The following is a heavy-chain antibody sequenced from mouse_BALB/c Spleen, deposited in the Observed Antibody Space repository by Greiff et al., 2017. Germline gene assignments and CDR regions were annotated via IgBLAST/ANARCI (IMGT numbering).Heavy chain of an antibody. CDR3: ARGDYYGSSSLDY. V-gene: IGHV14-3*02. Sequence: VQLQQSGAELVKPGASVKLSCTASGFNIKDTYMHWVKQRPEQGLEWIGRIDPANGNTKYDPKFQGKATITADTSSNTAYLQLSSLTSEDTAVYYCARGDYYGSSSLDYWGQGTLVTVSA. J-gene: IGHJ3*01. D-gene: IGHD1-1*01. CDR2: IDPANGNT. CDR1: GFNIKDTY.